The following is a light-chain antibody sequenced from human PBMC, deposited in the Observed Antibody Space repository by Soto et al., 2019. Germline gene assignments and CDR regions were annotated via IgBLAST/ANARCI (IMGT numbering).Light chain of an antibody. CDR2: LNSDGSH. CDR3: QTWGTGIR. J-gene: IGLJ2*01. Sequence: QPVLTQSPSASASLGASVKLTCTLSSGHSSYAIAWHQQQPEKGPRYLMKLNSDGSHSKGDGIPDRFSGSSSGAERYLTSSSLQSEDEADYYCQTWGTGIRIGGGTKLTVL. V-gene: IGLV4-69*01. CDR1: SGHSSYA.